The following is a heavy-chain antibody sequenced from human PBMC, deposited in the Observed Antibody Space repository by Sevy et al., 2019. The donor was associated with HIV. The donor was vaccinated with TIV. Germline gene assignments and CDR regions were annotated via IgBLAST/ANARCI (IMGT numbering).Heavy chain of an antibody. CDR1: GFTFSKYS. V-gene: IGHV3-23*01. J-gene: IGHJ4*02. Sequence: GGSLRLSCAASGFTFSKYSMSWVRQPPGKGLGWVSTLSFGCGEINYADSVKGRLTISRDNSKNSLYLQMNNLRAEDTAVYYCAREGCTKPHDYWGQGTLVTVSS. CDR2: LSFGCGEI. CDR3: AREGCTKPHDY. D-gene: IGHD2-8*01.